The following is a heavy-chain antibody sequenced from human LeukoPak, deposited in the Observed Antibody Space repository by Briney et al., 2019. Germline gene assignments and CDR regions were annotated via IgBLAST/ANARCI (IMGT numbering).Heavy chain of an antibody. CDR2: TGNKANSYTT. D-gene: IGHD1-1*01. V-gene: IGHV3-72*01. CDR3: TRGYSWTSVYAFDI. J-gene: IGHJ3*02. CDR1: GFTFSNYR. Sequence: PGGSLRLSCAASGFTFSNYRMNWVRQAPGKGLEWVGRTGNKANSYTTEYAASVTGRFTISRDDSRNSLFLQMNSLKTEDTAVYYCTRGYSWTSVYAFDIWGQGTMVTVSS.